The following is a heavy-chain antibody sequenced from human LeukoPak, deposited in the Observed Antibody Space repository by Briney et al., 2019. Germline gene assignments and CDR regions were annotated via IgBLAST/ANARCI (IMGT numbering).Heavy chain of an antibody. Sequence: GGSLRLSCAASGFIFSTYAMTWVRQAPGKGLEWVSTISGSGATSYYADSVKGRFTISRDNSKNTLYLQMNSLRVEDTAVYFCAKMKGIVGGPNCCFDFWGQGTLLTVSP. CDR1: GFIFSTYA. D-gene: IGHD1-26*01. J-gene: IGHJ4*02. CDR2: ISGSGATS. CDR3: AKMKGIVGGPNCCFDF. V-gene: IGHV3-23*01.